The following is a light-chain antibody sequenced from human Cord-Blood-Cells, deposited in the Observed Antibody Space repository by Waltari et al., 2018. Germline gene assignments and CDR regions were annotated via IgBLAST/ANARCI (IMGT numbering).Light chain of an antibody. V-gene: IGLV1-40*01. Sequence: QSVLTQPPSVSGAPGQRVTISCTGSSSNIGAGYDVHWYQQLPGTATKLLIYGNTIRPSGVPDRFSGSKSGTSASLAITGLQAEDEADYYCQSYDSSLSGWVFGGGTKLTVL. CDR1: SSNIGAGYD. CDR2: GNT. CDR3: QSYDSSLSGWV. J-gene: IGLJ3*02.